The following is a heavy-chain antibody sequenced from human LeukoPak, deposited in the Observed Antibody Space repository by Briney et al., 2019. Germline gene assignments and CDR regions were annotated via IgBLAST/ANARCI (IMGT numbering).Heavy chain of an antibody. CDR2: TYYRSKWYN. V-gene: IGHV6-1*01. CDR1: GDSVSSNSAA. J-gene: IGHJ6*02. D-gene: IGHD6-13*01. Sequence: SQTLSLTCALSGDSVSSNSAAWNWIRQSPSRGLEWLGRTYYRSKWYNDYAVSVKSRITINPDASKNQFSLQLNSVTPEDTAVYYCARGTYSSSQYYYGMDVWGRGTTVTVSS. CDR3: ARGTYSSSQYYYGMDV.